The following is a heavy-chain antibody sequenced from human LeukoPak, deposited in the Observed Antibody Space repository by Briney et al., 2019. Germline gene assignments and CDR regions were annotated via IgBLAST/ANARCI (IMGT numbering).Heavy chain of an antibody. J-gene: IGHJ3*02. V-gene: IGHV1-8*01. CDR2: MNPNSGNT. CDR3: ARWGATTVGAFDI. Sequence: EASVKVSCKASGYTFTSYDINWVRQATGQGLEWMGWMNPNSGNTGYAQKFQGRVTMTRNTSISTAYMELSSLRSEDTAVYYCARWGATTVGAFDIWGQGTMVTVSS. CDR1: GYTFTSYD. D-gene: IGHD4-23*01.